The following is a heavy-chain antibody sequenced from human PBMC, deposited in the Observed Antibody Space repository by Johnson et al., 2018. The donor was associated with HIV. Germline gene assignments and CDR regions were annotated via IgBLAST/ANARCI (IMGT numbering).Heavy chain of an antibody. V-gene: IGHV3-30*04. CDR2: ISYDGSNK. J-gene: IGHJ3*02. Sequence: VQLVESGGGLVQPGGSLRLSCAASGFTFSSYAMHWVRQAPGKGLEWVAAISYDGSNKDYADSVKGRFTISRDNSKNTLYLQMNSLRAEDTAVYYCARLRGAFDIWGQGTMVTVSS. CDR3: ARLRGAFDI. CDR1: GFTFSSYA.